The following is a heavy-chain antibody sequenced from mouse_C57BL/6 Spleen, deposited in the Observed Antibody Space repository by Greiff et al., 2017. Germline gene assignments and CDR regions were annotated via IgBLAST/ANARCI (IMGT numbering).Heavy chain of an antibody. J-gene: IGHJ2*01. D-gene: IGHD2-5*01. CDR1: GYTFTSYW. CDR2: IDPSDSYT. V-gene: IGHV1-69*01. Sequence: QVQLQQSGAELVMPGASVKLSCKASGYTFTSYWMHWVKQRPGQGLEWIGEIDPSDSYTNYNQKFKGKSTLTVDKSSSTAYMQLSSLTSEDSAVYYCARSYSNGDYFDYWGQGTTLTVSS. CDR3: ARSYSNGDYFDY.